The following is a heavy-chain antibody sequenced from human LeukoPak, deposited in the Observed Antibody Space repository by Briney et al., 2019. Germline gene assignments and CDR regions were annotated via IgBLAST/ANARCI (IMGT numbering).Heavy chain of an antibody. CDR3: ASPPADYYDSRDYFDY. Sequence: SVKVSCKASGGTFSSYVISWVRQTPGQGLEWMGRIIPILGIANYAQKFQGRVTITADKSTSTAYMELSSLRSEDTAVYYCASPPADYYDSRDYFDYWGQGTLVTVSS. CDR2: IIPILGIA. CDR1: GGTFSSYV. V-gene: IGHV1-69*04. J-gene: IGHJ4*02. D-gene: IGHD3-22*01.